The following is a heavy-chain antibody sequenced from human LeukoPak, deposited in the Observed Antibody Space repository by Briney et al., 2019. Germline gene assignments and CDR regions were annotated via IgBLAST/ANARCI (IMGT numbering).Heavy chain of an antibody. CDR2: ITSRSTT. V-gene: IGHV3-23*01. D-gene: IGHD7-27*01. Sequence: PGGSLRLSCAASGFIFSHYGMNWVRQAPGKGLEWVSGITSRSTTYYADSVKGRFTISRDDSRNTLSLQMNSLRVEDTAVYYCARDLAWGAFDCWGQGILVAVSS. CDR3: ARDLAWGAFDC. J-gene: IGHJ4*02. CDR1: GFIFSHYG.